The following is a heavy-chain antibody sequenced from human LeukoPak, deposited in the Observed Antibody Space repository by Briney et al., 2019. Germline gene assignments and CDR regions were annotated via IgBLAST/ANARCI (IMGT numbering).Heavy chain of an antibody. Sequence: GGSLRLSCAASGFSFSSYAMHWVRQAPGKGLEWVALISYDGSNKKYADSVKGRFTISRDNSKNTLYLQMNSLRAEDTAVYYCARTYYDILTGYIDAFDIWGQGTMVTVSS. D-gene: IGHD3-9*01. CDR1: GFSFSSYA. V-gene: IGHV3-30*04. CDR2: ISYDGSNK. J-gene: IGHJ3*02. CDR3: ARTYYDILTGYIDAFDI.